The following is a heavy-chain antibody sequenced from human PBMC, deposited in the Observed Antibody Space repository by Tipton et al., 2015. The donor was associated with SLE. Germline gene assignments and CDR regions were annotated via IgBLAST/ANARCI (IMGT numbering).Heavy chain of an antibody. J-gene: IGHJ4*02. CDR1: GFTFSSYE. CDR3: ARDLLTVIMGYASPFDY. CDR2: ISSSGSTI. Sequence: SLRLSCAASGFTFSSYEMNWVRQAPGKGLEWVSYISSSGSTIYYADSVKGRFTISRDNAKNSLYLQMNSLRAEDTAVYYCARDLLTVIMGYASPFDYWGQGTLVAVSS. V-gene: IGHV3-48*03. D-gene: IGHD2-8*01.